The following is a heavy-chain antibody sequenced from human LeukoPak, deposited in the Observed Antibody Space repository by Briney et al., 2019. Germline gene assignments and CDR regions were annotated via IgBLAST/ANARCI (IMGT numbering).Heavy chain of an antibody. CDR3: ARLTVHAFDI. Sequence: PGGSLRLSCAASGFTFSSYAMSWVRQAPGKGLEWVANIKQDGSEKYYVDSVKGRFTISRDNAKISLYLQMNSLRAEDTAVYYCARLTVHAFDIWGQGTMVTVSS. J-gene: IGHJ3*02. CDR2: IKQDGSEK. CDR1: GFTFSSYA. V-gene: IGHV3-7*01. D-gene: IGHD1-20*01.